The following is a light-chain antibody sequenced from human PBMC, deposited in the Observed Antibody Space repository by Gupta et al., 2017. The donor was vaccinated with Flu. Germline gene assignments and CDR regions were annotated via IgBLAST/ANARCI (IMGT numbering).Light chain of an antibody. CDR2: WAS. V-gene: IGKV4-1*01. Sequence: DIVMTQSPDSLAVSLGERATINCKSSRSVLYSSNSKNYLAWYQQKPGQPPKLLIYWASTRESGVPDRFSGSGSGTDFTLTISSLQAEDFAVYYCQQYYSSPQTFGQGTKVEIK. CDR1: RSVLYSSNSKNY. J-gene: IGKJ1*01. CDR3: QQYYSSPQT.